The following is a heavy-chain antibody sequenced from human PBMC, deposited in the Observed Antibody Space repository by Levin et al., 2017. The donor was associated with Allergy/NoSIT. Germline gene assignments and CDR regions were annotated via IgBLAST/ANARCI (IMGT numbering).Heavy chain of an antibody. CDR3: AKEGDGGDPRVYYYYMDG. CDR2: ISYDGSNK. CDR1: GFTFSSYG. V-gene: IGHV3-30*18. D-gene: IGHD2-21*02. J-gene: IGHJ6*03. Sequence: GESLKISCAASGFTFSSYGMHWVRQAPGKGLEWVAVISYDGSNKYYADSVKGRFTISRDNSKNTLYLQMNSLRAEDTAVYYCAKEGDGGDPRVYYYYMDGWGKGTTVTVSS.